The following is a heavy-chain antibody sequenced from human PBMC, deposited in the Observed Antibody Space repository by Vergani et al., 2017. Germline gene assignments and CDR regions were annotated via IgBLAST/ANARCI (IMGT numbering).Heavy chain of an antibody. J-gene: IGHJ6*02. CDR1: GGTFSSYT. CDR2: IIPILGIA. Sequence: QVQLVQSGAEVKKPGSSVKVYCKASGGTFSSYTISWVRQAPGQGLEWMGRIIPILGIANYAQKFQGRVTITADKSTSTAYMELSSLRSEDTAVYYCARARGVATSGRPYYYYGMDVWGQGTTVTVSS. CDR3: ARARGVATSGRPYYYYGMDV. V-gene: IGHV1-69*02. D-gene: IGHD2-15*01.